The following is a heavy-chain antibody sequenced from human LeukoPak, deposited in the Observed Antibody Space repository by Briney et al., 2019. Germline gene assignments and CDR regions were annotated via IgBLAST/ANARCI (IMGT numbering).Heavy chain of an antibody. CDR2: IYTSGST. Sequence: SETLSLTCTVSGGSISSYYWSWIRQPAGKGLEWIGRIYTSGSTNYNPSLKSRVTISVDTSKNQFSLKLSSVTAADTAVYYCAREADGSRLLWFGELIDYWGQGTLVTVSS. CDR1: GGSISSYY. J-gene: IGHJ4*02. D-gene: IGHD3-10*01. V-gene: IGHV4-4*07. CDR3: AREADGSRLLWFGELIDY.